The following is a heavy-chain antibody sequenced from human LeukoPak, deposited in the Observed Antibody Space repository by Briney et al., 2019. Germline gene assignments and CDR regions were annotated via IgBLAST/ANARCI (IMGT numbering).Heavy chain of an antibody. Sequence: GASVKVSCKASGGTFSSYAISWVRQAPGQGLEWMGGIIPIFGTANYAQKFQGRVTITADESTSTAYMGLSSLRSEDTAVYYCGGSRLDYFDCWGQGTLVTVSS. D-gene: IGHD1-26*01. V-gene: IGHV1-69*13. CDR3: GGSRLDYFDC. CDR2: IIPIFGTA. J-gene: IGHJ4*02. CDR1: GGTFSSYA.